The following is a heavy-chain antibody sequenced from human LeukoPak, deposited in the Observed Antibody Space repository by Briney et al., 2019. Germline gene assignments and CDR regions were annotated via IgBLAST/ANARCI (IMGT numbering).Heavy chain of an antibody. CDR3: AREDIVATTQSYYFDY. V-gene: IGHV3-74*01. J-gene: IGHJ4*02. D-gene: IGHD5-12*01. Sequence: GGSLRLSCAASGFTVSSNYMSWVRQAPGKGLVWVSRINSDGSSTSYADSVKGRFTISRDNAKNTLYLQMNSLRAEDTAVYYCAREDIVATTQSYYFDYWGQGTLVTVSS. CDR1: GFTVSSNY. CDR2: INSDGSST.